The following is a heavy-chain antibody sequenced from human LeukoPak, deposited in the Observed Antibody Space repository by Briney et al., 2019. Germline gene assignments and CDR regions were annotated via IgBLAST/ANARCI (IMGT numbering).Heavy chain of an antibody. J-gene: IGHJ4*02. CDR1: GFTFSSYS. CDR3: ARDPDSSGYFDY. Sequence: GGSLRLSCAASGFTFSSYSMNWVRQAPGKGLEWVSSISSSSSYIYYADSVKGRFTISRDNAKSSLYLQMNSLRAEDTAVYYCARDPDSSGYFDYWGQGTLVTVSS. V-gene: IGHV3-21*01. CDR2: ISSSSSYI. D-gene: IGHD3-22*01.